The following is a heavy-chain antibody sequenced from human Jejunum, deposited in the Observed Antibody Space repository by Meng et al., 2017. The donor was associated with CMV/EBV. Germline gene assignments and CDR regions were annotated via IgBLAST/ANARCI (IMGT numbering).Heavy chain of an antibody. V-gene: IGHV3-23*01. CDR3: AKLTTN. Sequence: GSLSLSCTVSGFTLSTSAVSWVRQAPGKGLEWVSTITGSGASTYYAESVKGRFTISRDSSKKTLYLQMDSLRADDTAVYYCAKLTTNWGQGTLVTVSS. D-gene: IGHD1-1*01. CDR2: ITGSGAST. J-gene: IGHJ4*02. CDR1: GFTLSTSA.